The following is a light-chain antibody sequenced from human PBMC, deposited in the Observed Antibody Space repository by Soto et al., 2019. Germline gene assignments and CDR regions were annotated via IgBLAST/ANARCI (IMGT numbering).Light chain of an antibody. CDR1: SSDVGGYNY. Sequence: ALTQPASVSGSPGQSITISCTGTSSDVGGYNYVSWYQQHPGEAPKLMIYDVSDRPSGVSNRFSASKSGNTASLTISGLQPEDEADYFCCSYTSSSTPWVFGNGTKVTVL. V-gene: IGLV2-14*03. J-gene: IGLJ1*01. CDR2: DVS. CDR3: CSYTSSSTPWV.